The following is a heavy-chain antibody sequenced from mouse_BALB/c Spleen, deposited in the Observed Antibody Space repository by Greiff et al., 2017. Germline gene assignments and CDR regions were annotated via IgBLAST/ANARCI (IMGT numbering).Heavy chain of an antibody. CDR2: INPNNGGT. CDR3: ARASNWVDY. V-gene: IGHV1-18*01. Sequence: EVQGVESGPELVKPGASVKIPCKASGYTFTDYNMDWVKQSHGKSLEWIGDINPNNGGTIYNQKFKGKATLTVDKSSSTAYMELRSLTSEDTAVYYCARASNWVDYWGQGTTLTVSS. CDR1: GYTFTDYN. D-gene: IGHD4-1*01. J-gene: IGHJ2*01.